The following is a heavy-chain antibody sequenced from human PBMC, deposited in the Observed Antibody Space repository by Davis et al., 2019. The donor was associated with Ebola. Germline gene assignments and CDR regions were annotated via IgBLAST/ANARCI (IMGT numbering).Heavy chain of an antibody. CDR3: ARCTGGSCYLPFDI. Sequence: GESLKISCAASGFTFSSYAMSWVRQAPGKGLEWVSAISGSGDTTYYADSVKGRFTVSRDNSKNTLYLQVNSLRVDDTAVYYCARCTGGSCYLPFDIWGQGTMVTVSS. D-gene: IGHD2-15*01. CDR1: GFTFSSYA. CDR2: ISGSGDTT. J-gene: IGHJ3*02. V-gene: IGHV3-23*01.